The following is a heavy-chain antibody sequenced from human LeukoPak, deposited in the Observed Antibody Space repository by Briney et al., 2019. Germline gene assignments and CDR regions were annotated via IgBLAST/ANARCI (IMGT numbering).Heavy chain of an antibody. V-gene: IGHV3-23*01. CDR3: AKQLGYCSDGSCYFPY. CDR2: ISNNGGYT. J-gene: IGHJ4*02. D-gene: IGHD2-15*01. CDR1: GFTFSSSA. Sequence: QAGGSLRLSRAASGFTFSSSAMSWVRQAPGKGLERVSAISNNGGYTYYADSVQGRFTISRDNSKSTLCLQMNSLRAEDTAVYYCAKQLGYCSDGSCYFPYWGQGTLVTVSS.